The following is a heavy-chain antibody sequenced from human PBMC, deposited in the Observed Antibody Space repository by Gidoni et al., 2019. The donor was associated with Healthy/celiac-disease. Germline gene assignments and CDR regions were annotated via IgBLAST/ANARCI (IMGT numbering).Heavy chain of an antibody. CDR1: GGSISSGGYS. Sequence: QLQLQESGSGLVKPSQTLSLTCAVSGGSISSGGYSWSWIRQPPGKGLEWIGYIYHSGSTYYNPSLKSRVTISVDRSKNQFSLKLSSVTAADTAVYYCARGDCSSTGCLGFDPWGQGTLVTVSS. V-gene: IGHV4-30-2*01. D-gene: IGHD2-2*01. CDR3: ARGDCSSTGCLGFDP. J-gene: IGHJ5*02. CDR2: IYHSGST.